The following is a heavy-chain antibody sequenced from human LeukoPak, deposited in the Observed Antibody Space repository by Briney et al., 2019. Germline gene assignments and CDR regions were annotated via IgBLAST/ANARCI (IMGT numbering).Heavy chain of an antibody. CDR1: GFTFSSYS. CDR3: AKDPEGSGLTGFDY. D-gene: IGHD3-9*01. CDR2: ISSSSSTI. V-gene: IGHV3-48*04. J-gene: IGHJ4*02. Sequence: GGSLRLSCAASGFTFSSYSMNWVRQAPGKGLEWVSYISSSSSTIYYADSVKGRFTISRDNAKNSLYLQMNSLRAEDTAVYYCAKDPEGSGLTGFDYWGQGTLVTVSS.